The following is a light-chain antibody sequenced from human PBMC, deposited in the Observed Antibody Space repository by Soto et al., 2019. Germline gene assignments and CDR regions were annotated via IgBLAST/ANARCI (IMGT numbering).Light chain of an antibody. Sequence: QSVLTQPPSASGTPGQRVTISCSGSSSNIERNTVSWSQQLPGTAPKLLIYSNNRRPPGVPDRFSGSRSGTSASLANSGLLSEDESDYHCAAWDDSLNALVFGGGPKLTVL. J-gene: IGLJ2*01. V-gene: IGLV1-44*01. CDR2: SNN. CDR3: AAWDDSLNALV. CDR1: SSNIERNT.